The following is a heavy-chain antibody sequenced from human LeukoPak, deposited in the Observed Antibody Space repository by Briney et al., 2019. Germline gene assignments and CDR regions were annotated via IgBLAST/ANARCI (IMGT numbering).Heavy chain of an antibody. J-gene: IGHJ6*03. CDR2: ISSSGSTI. CDR1: GFTFSDYY. V-gene: IGHV3-11*04. CDR3: ARFRSSVSSGWYLYYYYMDV. Sequence: GGSLRLSCAASGFTFSDYYMSWIRQAPGKGLEWVSYISSSGSTIYYADSVKGRFTISRDNAKNSLYLQMNSLRAEDTAVYYCARFRSSVSSGWYLYYYYMDVWGEGTTVTVSS. D-gene: IGHD6-19*01.